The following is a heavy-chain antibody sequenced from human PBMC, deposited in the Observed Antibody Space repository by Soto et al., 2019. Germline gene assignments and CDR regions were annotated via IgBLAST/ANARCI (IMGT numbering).Heavy chain of an antibody. J-gene: IGHJ4*02. V-gene: IGHV3-30-3*01. D-gene: IGHD5-18*01. Sequence: PGGSLRLSCAASGFTFSSYAMHWVRQAPGKGLEWVAVISYDGSNKYYADSVKGRFTISRDNSKNTLYLQMNSLRAEDTAVYYCARVRDTAMVWDYYFDYWGQGTLVTVSS. CDR2: ISYDGSNK. CDR3: ARVRDTAMVWDYYFDY. CDR1: GFTFSSYA.